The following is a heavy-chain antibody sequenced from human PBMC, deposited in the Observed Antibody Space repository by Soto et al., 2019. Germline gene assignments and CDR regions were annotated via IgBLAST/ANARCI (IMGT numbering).Heavy chain of an antibody. CDR1: GGSINSDGSY. CDR3: ARGLAAAGLFGFGP. J-gene: IGHJ5*02. D-gene: IGHD6-13*01. CDR2: LFYSGST. V-gene: IGHV4-31*03. Sequence: SETLSLTCTVSGGSINSDGSYWSWIRQHPGKGLEWIGCLFYSGSTYYNPSLKSRVTISVDTSKNQFSLKLSSVTAADTAVYYCARGLAAAGLFGFGPWGQGTLVTVSS.